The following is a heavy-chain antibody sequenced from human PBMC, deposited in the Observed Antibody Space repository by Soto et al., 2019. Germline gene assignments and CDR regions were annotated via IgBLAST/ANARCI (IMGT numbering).Heavy chain of an antibody. V-gene: IGHV3-7*01. CDR3: ASPRGGGYRISDY. Sequence: EVKLVESGGGLVRPGGSLRLSCVASGFTFRSYWMTWIRQAPGKGLEWVGNIKEDGSEEKYVDSVKGRFTISRDNAKNSLYLQMNSLRVEDTAIYYCASPRGGGYRISDYWGRGTLVTVSS. CDR2: IKEDGSEE. J-gene: IGHJ4*02. CDR1: GFTFRSYW. D-gene: IGHD1-26*01.